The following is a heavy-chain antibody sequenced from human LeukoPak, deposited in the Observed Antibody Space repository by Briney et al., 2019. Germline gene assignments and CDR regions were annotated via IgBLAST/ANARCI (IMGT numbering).Heavy chain of an antibody. Sequence: GESLKISCKGSGYSFTSYWIGWVRQMPGKSLEWMGIIYPGDSDTRYSPSFQAQVTISADKSISTAYLQWSSLKASDTAMYYCARLTAVAGTVYYYGMDVWGQGTTVTVSS. J-gene: IGHJ6*02. D-gene: IGHD6-19*01. CDR3: ARLTAVAGTVYYYGMDV. CDR1: GYSFTSYW. V-gene: IGHV5-51*01. CDR2: IYPGDSDT.